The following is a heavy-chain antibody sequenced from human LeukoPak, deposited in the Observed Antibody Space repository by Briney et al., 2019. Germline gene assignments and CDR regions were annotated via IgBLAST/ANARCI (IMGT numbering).Heavy chain of an antibody. J-gene: IGHJ4*02. Sequence: PGGSLRLSCAASGFTFSSYSMNWVRQAPGKGLEWVSSISSSSSYIYYADSVKGRFTTSRDNAKNSLYLQMNSLRAEDTAVYYCARDSPDYGDYVPFDYWGQGTLVTVSS. V-gene: IGHV3-21*01. D-gene: IGHD4-17*01. CDR3: ARDSPDYGDYVPFDY. CDR2: ISSSSSYI. CDR1: GFTFSSYS.